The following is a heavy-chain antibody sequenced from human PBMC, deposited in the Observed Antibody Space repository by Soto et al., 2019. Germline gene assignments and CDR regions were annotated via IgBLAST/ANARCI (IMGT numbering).Heavy chain of an antibody. J-gene: IGHJ6*02. V-gene: IGHV3-23*01. Sequence: EVQLLESGGGLVQPGGSLRLSCAASGFTFSSYAMSWVRQAPGKGLEWVSAISGSGGSTYYADSVKGRFTISRDNSKNTLYLQMNSLRAEDTAVYYCAKDQGSYLIHDYYGMDVWGQGTTVTVSS. CDR3: AKDQGSYLIHDYYGMDV. CDR1: GFTFSSYA. CDR2: ISGSGGST. D-gene: IGHD1-26*01.